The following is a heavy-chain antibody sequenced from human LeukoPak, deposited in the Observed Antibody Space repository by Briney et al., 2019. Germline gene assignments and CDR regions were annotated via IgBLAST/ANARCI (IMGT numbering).Heavy chain of an antibody. D-gene: IGHD3-10*01. CDR2: ISSNGGST. CDR1: GFTFSSYA. J-gene: IGHJ4*02. Sequence: GGSLRLSCAASGFTFSSYAMHWVRQAPGKGLEYVSAISSNGGSTYYADSVKGRFTISRDNSKNTLYLQTGSLRAEDMAVYYCARGDYYDSGSYYDYWGQGTLVTVSS. CDR3: ARGDYYDSGSYYDY. V-gene: IGHV3-64*02.